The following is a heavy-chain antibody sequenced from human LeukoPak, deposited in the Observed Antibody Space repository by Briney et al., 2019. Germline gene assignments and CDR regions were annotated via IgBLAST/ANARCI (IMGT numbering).Heavy chain of an antibody. CDR3: ARDHAGSGRAFDY. Sequence: PSETLSLTCGVSGGSFSRYYWNWIRQAPGKGLEWVGLLSSGGINKHYADSVKGRFIISRDNSMNTLYLQMNSLGVEDTAVYYCARDHAGSGRAFDYWGQGTLVTVSS. J-gene: IGHJ4*02. CDR1: GGSFSRYY. V-gene: IGHV3-30-3*01. D-gene: IGHD2-15*01. CDR2: LSSGGINK.